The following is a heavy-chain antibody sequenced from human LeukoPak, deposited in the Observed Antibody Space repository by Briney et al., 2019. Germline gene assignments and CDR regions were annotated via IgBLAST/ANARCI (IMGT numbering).Heavy chain of an antibody. CDR1: GYTFTSYG. CDR3: ARDLDCSSTSCYKINWFDP. CDR2: ISAYNGNT. D-gene: IGHD2-2*02. V-gene: IGHV1-18*01. Sequence: ASVKVSCEASGYTFTSYGISWVRQAPGQGLEWMGWISAYNGNTNYAQKLQGRVTMTTDTSTSTAYMELRSLRSDDTAVYYCARDLDCSSTSCYKINWFDPWGQGTLVTVSS. J-gene: IGHJ5*02.